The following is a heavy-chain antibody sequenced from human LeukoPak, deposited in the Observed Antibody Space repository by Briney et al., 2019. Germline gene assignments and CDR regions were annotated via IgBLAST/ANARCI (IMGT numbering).Heavy chain of an antibody. CDR2: IWYDGSNK. V-gene: IGHV3-33*01. CDR1: GFTFSSYG. J-gene: IGHJ5*02. Sequence: GGSLRLSCAASGFTFSSYGMHWVRQAPGKGLEWVAVIWYDGSNKYYADSVKGRFTISRDNSKNTLYLQMNSLRAEDTAVYYCARGNDYGDYSNWFDPWGQGTLSPSPQ. D-gene: IGHD4-17*01. CDR3: ARGNDYGDYSNWFDP.